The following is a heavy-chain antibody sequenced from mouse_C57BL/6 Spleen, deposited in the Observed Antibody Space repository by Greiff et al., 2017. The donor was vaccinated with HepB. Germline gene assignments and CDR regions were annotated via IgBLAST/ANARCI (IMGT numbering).Heavy chain of an antibody. J-gene: IGHJ2*01. CDR2: IDPENGDT. CDR1: GFNIKDDY. D-gene: IGHD1-1*01. V-gene: IGHV14-4*01. Sequence: VQLKQSGAELVRPGASVKLSCTASGFNIKDDYMHWVKQRPEQGLEWIGWIDPENGDTEYASKFQGKATITADTSSNTAYLQLSSLTSEDTAVYYCTTCYYGSRNYWGQGTTLTVSS. CDR3: TTCYYGSRNY.